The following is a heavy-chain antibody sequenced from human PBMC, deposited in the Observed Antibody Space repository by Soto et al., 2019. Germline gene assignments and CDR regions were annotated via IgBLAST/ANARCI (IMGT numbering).Heavy chain of an antibody. Sequence: QLQLQESGPGLVKPSETLSLICTVSGGSISSSNYYWGWIRQPPGKGLEWIGRINYTGSTYYSPSLRSRATVSVDTPNNQFSLKLSSVTAADTAVYYCASSRAGHDYWGQGTPVTVSS. D-gene: IGHD3-10*01. J-gene: IGHJ4*02. CDR1: GGSISSSNYY. V-gene: IGHV4-39*01. CDR2: INYTGST. CDR3: ASSRAGHDY.